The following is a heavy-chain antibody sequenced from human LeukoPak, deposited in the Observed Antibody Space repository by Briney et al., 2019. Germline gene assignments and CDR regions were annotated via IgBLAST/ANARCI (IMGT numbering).Heavy chain of an antibody. V-gene: IGHV3-7*04. Sequence: LPGGSLRLSCAASGFTFSNYLMGWVRHAPGKGLEWVANTEQDGSEKYYVDSVKGRFTISRDNAKNALSLQMNSLRVEDTAVYYCARAYYYDRSGYWGQGTLVTVSS. D-gene: IGHD3-22*01. CDR3: ARAYYYDRSGY. CDR1: GFTFSNYL. CDR2: TEQDGSEK. J-gene: IGHJ4*02.